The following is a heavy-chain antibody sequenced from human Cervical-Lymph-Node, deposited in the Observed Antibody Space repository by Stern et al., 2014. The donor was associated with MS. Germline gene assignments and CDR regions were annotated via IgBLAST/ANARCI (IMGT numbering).Heavy chain of an antibody. D-gene: IGHD3-3*01. Sequence: QVQLVQSGAEVRKPGASVKVSCKASGYTFANYDINWVRLAAGQGLEWMGRMNPKRGNTGPAQQFQGRPTMTRNTSTSTAFMELRSLRSDDTAMYYCATGRRGGSLSWRWFDPWGQGTLVSVSS. CDR1: GYTFANYD. J-gene: IGHJ5*02. CDR3: ATGRRGGSLSWRWFDP. V-gene: IGHV1-8*01. CDR2: MNPKRGNT.